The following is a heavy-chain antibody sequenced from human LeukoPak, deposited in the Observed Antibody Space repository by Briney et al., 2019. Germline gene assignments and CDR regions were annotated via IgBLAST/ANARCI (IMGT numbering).Heavy chain of an antibody. CDR3: ARKLVQGYYYYYGMDV. D-gene: IGHD1/OR15-1a*01. J-gene: IGHJ6*02. CDR2: MNPNSGNT. V-gene: IGHV1-8*02. CDR1: GYTFTSYY. Sequence: ASVKVSCKASGYTFTSYYMHWVRQAPGQGLEWMGWMNPNSGNTGYAQKFQGRVTMTRNTSISTAYMELSSLRSEDTAEYYCARKLVQGYYYYYGMDVWGQGTTVTVSS.